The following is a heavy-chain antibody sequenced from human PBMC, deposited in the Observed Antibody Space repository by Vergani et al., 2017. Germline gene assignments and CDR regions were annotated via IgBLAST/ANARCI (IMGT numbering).Heavy chain of an antibody. V-gene: IGHV3-33*01. D-gene: IGHD6-13*01. CDR1: GFTFSSYG. CDR2: IWYDGSNK. J-gene: IGHJ3*02. CDR3: ARDGDSSSWAFDI. Sequence: QVQLVESGGGVVQPGRSLRLSCAASGFTFSSYGMHWVRQAPVKGLEWVAVIWYDGSNKYYADSVKGRFTISRDNSKNTLYLQMNSLRAEDTAVYYCARDGDSSSWAFDIWGQGTMVTVSS.